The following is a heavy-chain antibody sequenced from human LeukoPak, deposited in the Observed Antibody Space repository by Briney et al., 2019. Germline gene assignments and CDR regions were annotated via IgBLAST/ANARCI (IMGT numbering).Heavy chain of an antibody. CDR3: ARGLPESTSRWYLKDAFDM. CDR2: IYTSGST. Sequence: SETLSHPRSVSGGPLRFLHWLWIPPPAGKGREWIGHIYTSGSTNYHPSLKTRLTITVDTPKPQFPQQLRSVTAAHTAVYYCARGLPESTSRWYLKDAFDMGGEGTMVTVSS. CDR1: GGPLRFLH. V-gene: IGHV4-4*07. D-gene: IGHD6-13*01. J-gene: IGHJ3*02.